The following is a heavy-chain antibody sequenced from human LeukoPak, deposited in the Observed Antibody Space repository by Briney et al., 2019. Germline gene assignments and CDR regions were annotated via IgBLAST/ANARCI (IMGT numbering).Heavy chain of an antibody. CDR2: IIPIFGTA. J-gene: IGHJ3*02. D-gene: IGHD1-26*01. V-gene: IGHV1-69*01. Sequence: ASVKVSSKASGGTFSSYAISWVRQAPGQGLEWMGGIIPIFGTANYAQKFQGRVTITADESTSTAYMELSSLRSEDTAVYYCARDSGSSEVAFDIWGQGTMVTVSS. CDR1: GGTFSSYA. CDR3: ARDSGSSEVAFDI.